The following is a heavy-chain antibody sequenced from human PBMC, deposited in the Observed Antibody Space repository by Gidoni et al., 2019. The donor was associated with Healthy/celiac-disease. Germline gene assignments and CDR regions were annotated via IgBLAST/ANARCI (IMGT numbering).Heavy chain of an antibody. Sequence: QVQLVESGGGVVQPGGSLRLSCAASGFTFSSYAMHWVRQAPGKGLEWVAVISYDGSNKYYADSVKGRFTISRDNSKNTLYLQMNSLRAEDRAVYYCAREPVFYGSGSYYPSPFDYWGQGTLVTVSS. D-gene: IGHD3-10*01. J-gene: IGHJ4*02. CDR2: ISYDGSNK. CDR1: GFTFSSYA. V-gene: IGHV3-30-3*01. CDR3: AREPVFYGSGSYYPSPFDY.